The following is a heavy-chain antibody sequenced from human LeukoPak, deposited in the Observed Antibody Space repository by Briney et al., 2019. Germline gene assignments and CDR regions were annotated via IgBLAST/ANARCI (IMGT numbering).Heavy chain of an antibody. J-gene: IGHJ4*02. Sequence: PGGSLRLSCAASGFTFSSYGMHWVRQAPGKGLEWVAVISYDGSNKYYADSVKGRFTISRDNAKNSLYLQMNTLRVEDTAVYYCARVIVLVEGASDHFDYWGQGTLVTVSS. CDR3: ARVIVLVEGASDHFDY. D-gene: IGHD2-8*01. V-gene: IGHV3-30*03. CDR1: GFTFSSYG. CDR2: ISYDGSNK.